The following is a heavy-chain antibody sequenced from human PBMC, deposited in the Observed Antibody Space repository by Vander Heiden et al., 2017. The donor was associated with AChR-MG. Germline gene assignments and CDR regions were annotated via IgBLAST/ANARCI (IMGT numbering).Heavy chain of an antibody. Sequence: QITLKEPGPPLVNPTETLTLTCSAPGFPVDPRGVGVACIRQSPKKGLEFLARIYWDGDERYSPSLRNRLTITKDSSKNQVVLTMTNMDPADTATYYCARCRSDCRTSNPHWLDFWGQGSLVTVSS. CDR3: ARCRSDCRTSNPHWLDF. J-gene: IGHJ1*01. V-gene: IGHV2-5*02. CDR1: GFPVDPRGVG. D-gene: IGHD2-21*02. CDR2: IYWDGDE.